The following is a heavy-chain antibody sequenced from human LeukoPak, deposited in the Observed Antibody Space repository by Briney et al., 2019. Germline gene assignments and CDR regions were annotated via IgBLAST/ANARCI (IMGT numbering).Heavy chain of an antibody. V-gene: IGHV3-30*02. J-gene: IGHJ4*02. CDR3: AKAGRGLRYFDWLTYDY. CDR1: GFTFSSYG. Sequence: GGSLRLSCAASGFTFSSYGMHWVRQAPGKGLEWVAFIRYDGSNKYYAGSVKGRFTISRDNSKNTLYLQMNSLRAEDTAVYYCAKAGRGLRYFDWLTYDYWGQGTLVTVSS. CDR2: IRYDGSNK. D-gene: IGHD3-9*01.